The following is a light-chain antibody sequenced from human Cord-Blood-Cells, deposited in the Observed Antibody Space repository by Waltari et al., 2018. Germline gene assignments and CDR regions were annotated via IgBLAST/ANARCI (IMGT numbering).Light chain of an antibody. J-gene: IGKJ2*01. CDR2: AAS. CDR3: QQSYSTPYT. V-gene: IGKV1-39*01. CDR1: QSISSY. Sequence: DIQTTQSPSSLSASVGDRVTITCRASQSISSYLNWYQQKPGKAPKLLIYAASSLQSGVPSRFSGSGSGTDFTLTISSLQPEDFATYYCQQSYSTPYTFVQGTKLEIK.